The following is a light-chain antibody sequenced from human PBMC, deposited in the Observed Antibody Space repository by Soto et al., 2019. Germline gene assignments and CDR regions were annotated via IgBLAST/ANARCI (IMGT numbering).Light chain of an antibody. Sequence: DIQMTQSPSSLSASVGDRVTITCRASQGISNYLAWYQQKVGKAPQLLIYDATTLQSGVPSRFSGSGSGTDFTLTIASLQPDDFATYYCQHYNSYSEAFGQGTKVELK. CDR3: QHYNSYSEA. V-gene: IGKV1-27*01. CDR1: QGISNY. J-gene: IGKJ1*01. CDR2: DAT.